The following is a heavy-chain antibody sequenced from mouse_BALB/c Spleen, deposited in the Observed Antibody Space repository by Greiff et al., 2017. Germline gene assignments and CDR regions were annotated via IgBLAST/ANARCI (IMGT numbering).Heavy chain of an antibody. CDR2: IWGDGST. CDR3: ARGGQRGPLDY. Sequence: QVQLKQSGPGLVAPSQSLSITCTVSGFSLTGYGVNWVRQPPGKGLEWLGMIWGDGSTDYNSALKSRLSISKDNSKSQVFLKMNSLQTDDTARYYCARGGQRGPLDYWGQGTTLTVSS. CDR1: GFSLTGYG. J-gene: IGHJ2*01. V-gene: IGHV2-6-7*01.